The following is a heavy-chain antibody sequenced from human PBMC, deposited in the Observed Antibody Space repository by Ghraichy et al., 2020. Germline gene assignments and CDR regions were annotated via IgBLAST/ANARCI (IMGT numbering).Heavy chain of an antibody. CDR2: ISDSGGRT. V-gene: IGHV3-23*01. D-gene: IGHD6-13*01. CDR3: AKALDASSWYLFDP. Sequence: GVLRLSCAASGFTFSSYAMSWVRQAPGKGLEWVSGISDSGGRTSYADALKGRFTISRDNTRSTLYLQMNSLRGEDTAVYYCAKALDASSWYLFDPWGQGTLVTVSS. CDR1: GFTFSSYA. J-gene: IGHJ5*02.